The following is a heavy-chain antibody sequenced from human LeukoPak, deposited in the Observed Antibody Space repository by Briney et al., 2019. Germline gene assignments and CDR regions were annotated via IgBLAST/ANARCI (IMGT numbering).Heavy chain of an antibody. CDR1: GFNFGDYA. CDR2: IRSKAYGGTT. CDR3: TRGQKYYYGSGTYYSLFDY. V-gene: IGHV3-49*04. J-gene: IGHJ4*02. D-gene: IGHD3-10*01. Sequence: TGGSLRLSCTPSGFNFGDYAMSWVRQAPGKGLEWVGCIRSKAYGGTTEYAASVKGRFTISRDDSKTIAYLQMNSLKTEDTAVYYCTRGQKYYYGSGTYYSLFDYWGQGTLVTVSS.